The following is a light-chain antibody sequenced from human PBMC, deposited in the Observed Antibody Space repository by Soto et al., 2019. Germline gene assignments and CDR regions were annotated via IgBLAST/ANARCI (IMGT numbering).Light chain of an antibody. V-gene: IGKV3-15*01. CDR2: HSS. Sequence: EIVLTQSPVILSVSPGETATLSCRASKSVTRNLAWYQHIPGQAPRLLVFHSSVGATGIPARFSGSGSGTEFSLTISNLQSEDFAVYFCQQYNDWPPITFGQGTRLEIK. CDR3: QQYNDWPPIT. CDR1: KSVTRN. J-gene: IGKJ5*01.